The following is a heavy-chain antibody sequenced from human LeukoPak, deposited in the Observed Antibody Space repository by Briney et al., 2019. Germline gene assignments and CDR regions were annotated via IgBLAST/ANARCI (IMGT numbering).Heavy chain of an antibody. V-gene: IGHV3-33*01. CDR1: GFTFSSYG. Sequence: GGSLRLSCAASGFTFSSYGMHWVRQAPGKGLEWVAVIWYDGSNKYYADSVKGRFTISRDNSKNTLYLQMNSLRAEDTAVYYCARDPGDIAAAGPTNWFDPWGQGTLVTVSS. CDR3: ARDPGDIAAAGPTNWFDP. CDR2: IWYDGSNK. J-gene: IGHJ5*02. D-gene: IGHD6-13*01.